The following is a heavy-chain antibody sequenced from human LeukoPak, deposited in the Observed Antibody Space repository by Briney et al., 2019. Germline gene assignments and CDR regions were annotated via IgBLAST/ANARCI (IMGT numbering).Heavy chain of an antibody. V-gene: IGHV3-48*03. J-gene: IGHJ4*02. CDR2: ISSSGSTI. D-gene: IGHD3-22*01. CDR1: GFTFSSYE. Sequence: PGGSLRLSCAASGFTFSSYEMNWVRQAPGKGLEWVSYISSSGSTIYYADSVKGRFTISRDNAKNSLYLQMNSLRAEDTALYHCARYYYDRRYFDYWGQGTLVTVSS. CDR3: ARYYYDRRYFDY.